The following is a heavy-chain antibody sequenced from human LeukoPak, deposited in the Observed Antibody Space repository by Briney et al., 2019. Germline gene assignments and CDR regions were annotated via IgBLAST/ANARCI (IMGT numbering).Heavy chain of an antibody. CDR3: AELPITMIGGV. Sequence: GGSLRLSCAASGFTFSSYGMNWVRQAPGKGLEWVSYISSSGSNIYYADSVKGRFTISRDNAKNSLYLQMNSLRAEDTAVYYCAELPITMIGGVWGKGPTVTISS. D-gene: IGHD3-10*02. J-gene: IGHJ6*03. V-gene: IGHV3-48*03. CDR1: GFTFSSYG. CDR2: ISSSGSNI.